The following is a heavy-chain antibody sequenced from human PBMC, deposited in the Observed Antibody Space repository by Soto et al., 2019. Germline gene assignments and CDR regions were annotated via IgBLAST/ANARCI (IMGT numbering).Heavy chain of an antibody. CDR2: VSGGGGTT. V-gene: IGHV3-23*01. CDR3: AREPYDYIWGSYRERYFDY. J-gene: IGHJ4*02. Sequence: GGSLRLSCAASGFTFTNYAMSWVRQAPGKGLQWVSAVSGGGGTTYYADSVKGRFTISRDNSKNTLYLQMNSLTAEDTAVYYCAREPYDYIWGSYRERYFDYWGQGTLVTVSS. D-gene: IGHD3-16*02. CDR1: GFTFTNYA.